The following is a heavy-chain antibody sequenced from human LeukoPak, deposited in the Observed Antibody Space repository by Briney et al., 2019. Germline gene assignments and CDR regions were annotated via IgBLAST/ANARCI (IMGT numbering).Heavy chain of an antibody. CDR2: IYYSGST. V-gene: IGHV4-39*01. CDR1: GGSISSSSYY. CDR3: ARPYYDFWSGYHDAFDI. Sequence: SETLSLTCTVSGGSISSSSYYWGWIRQPPGKGLEWIGSIYYSGSTYYNPSLKSRVTISVDTSKNQFSLKLSSVTAADTAVYYCARPYYDFWSGYHDAFDIWGQGTMVTVSS. D-gene: IGHD3-3*01. J-gene: IGHJ3*02.